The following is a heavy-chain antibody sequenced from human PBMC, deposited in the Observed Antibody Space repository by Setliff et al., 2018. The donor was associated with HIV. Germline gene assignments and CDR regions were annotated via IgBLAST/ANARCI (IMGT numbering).Heavy chain of an antibody. Sequence: SETLSLTCTVSGGSIKNSFWSWIRRPPGKGLEWIGYIYYSGSTNYNPSLKSRVTISVDTSKNQFSLKLSSVTAADTAVYYCARHGAYEAYYDYMDVWGKGTTVTVSS. J-gene: IGHJ6*03. CDR3: ARHGAYEAYYDYMDV. V-gene: IGHV4-59*08. D-gene: IGHD5-12*01. CDR1: GGSIKNSF. CDR2: IYYSGST.